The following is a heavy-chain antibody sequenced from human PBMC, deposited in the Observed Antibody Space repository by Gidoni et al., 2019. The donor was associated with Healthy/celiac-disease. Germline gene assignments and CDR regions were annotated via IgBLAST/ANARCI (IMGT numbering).Heavy chain of an antibody. V-gene: IGHV1-69*02. J-gene: IGHJ6*02. CDR2: IIPILGIA. D-gene: IGHD3-10*01. CDR3: ATSTGIYYGMDV. CDR1: GGTFSSYT. Sequence: QVQLVQSGAEVKKPGSSVKVSCKASGGTFSSYTISWVRQAPGQGLEWMGRIIPILGIANYAQKFQGRVTITADKSTSTAYMELSSLRSEDTAVYYCATSTGIYYGMDVWGQGTTVTVSS.